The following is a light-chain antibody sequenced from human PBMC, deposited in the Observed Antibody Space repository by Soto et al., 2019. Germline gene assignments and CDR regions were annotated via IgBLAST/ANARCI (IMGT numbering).Light chain of an antibody. Sequence: QSVLTQPPSASGTPGQGGTISCSGSSSNFGSNTVNWYQQLPGTAPKLLIYTNNQRPSGVPDRFSGSKSGTSASLAISGLQSEDEADYYCAAWDDSLNGLYVFGTGTKVTVL. CDR1: SSNFGSNT. CDR3: AAWDDSLNGLYV. V-gene: IGLV1-44*01. J-gene: IGLJ1*01. CDR2: TNN.